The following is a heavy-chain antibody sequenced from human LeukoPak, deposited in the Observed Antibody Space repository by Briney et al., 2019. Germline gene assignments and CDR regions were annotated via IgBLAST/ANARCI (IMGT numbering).Heavy chain of an antibody. CDR2: IIPIFGTA. D-gene: IGHD2/OR15-2a*01. Sequence: SVKVSCKASGGTFSSYATSWVRQAPGQGLEWMGEIIPIFGTANYAQKFQGRVTITADKSTSTAYMELSSLRSEDTAVYYCARYEWPNIFDYWGQGTLVTVSS. CDR3: ARYEWPNIFDY. CDR1: GGTFSSYA. J-gene: IGHJ4*02. V-gene: IGHV1-69*06.